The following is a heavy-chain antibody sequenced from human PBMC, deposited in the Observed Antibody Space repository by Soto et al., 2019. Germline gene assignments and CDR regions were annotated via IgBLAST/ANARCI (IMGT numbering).Heavy chain of an antibody. V-gene: IGHV3-74*01. Sequence: EVQLVESGGGLVQPGGSLRLSCAASGFTFSSYWMHWVRQAPGKGLVWVSRINSDGSSTSYADSVKGRFTISRDNAKNTLYLQMNSLIAEDTAVYYCVRTGLVVAAATREDYWGQGTLVTVSS. CDR1: GFTFSSYW. CDR2: INSDGSST. D-gene: IGHD2-15*01. CDR3: VRTGLVVAAATREDY. J-gene: IGHJ4*02.